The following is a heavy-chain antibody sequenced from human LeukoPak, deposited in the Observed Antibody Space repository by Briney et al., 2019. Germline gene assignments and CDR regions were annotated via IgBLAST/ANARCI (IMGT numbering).Heavy chain of an antibody. CDR1: GGSISSYY. CDR3: ARGSRWQWLNY. J-gene: IGHJ4*02. V-gene: IGHV4-59*01. D-gene: IGHD6-19*01. Sequence: SETLSLTCTVSGGSISSYYWSWIRQPPRKGLEWIGYTYYSGSTNYNPSLKSRVTISVDTSKNQFSLKLSSVTAADTAVYYCARGSRWQWLNYWGQGTLVTVSS. CDR2: TYYSGST.